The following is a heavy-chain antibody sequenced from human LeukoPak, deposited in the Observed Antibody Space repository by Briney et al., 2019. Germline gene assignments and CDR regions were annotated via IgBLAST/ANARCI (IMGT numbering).Heavy chain of an antibody. J-gene: IGHJ4*02. CDR3: ARALGGGSHSSSWYHFDY. V-gene: IGHV1-8*03. D-gene: IGHD6-13*01. CDR2: MNPNSGNT. CDR1: GYTFTSYD. Sequence: GASVKVSCRASGYTFTSYDINWVRQATGQGLEWMGWMNPNSGNTGYAQKFQGRVTITRSTSISTAYMELSSLRSEDTAVYYCARALGGGSHSSSWYHFDYWGQGTLVTVSS.